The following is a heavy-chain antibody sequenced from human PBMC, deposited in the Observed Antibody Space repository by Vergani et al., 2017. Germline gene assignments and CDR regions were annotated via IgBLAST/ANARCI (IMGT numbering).Heavy chain of an antibody. Sequence: QVQLQESGPGLVKPSETLSLTCTVSGGSVSSGNYYWTWLRQPAGKGLQWIGYLFYGGSTNYNPALMSRVTISVDTSKNQFSLKLSSVTAADTAVYYCARSRGTLFDYWGQGTLVTVSS. V-gene: IGHV4-61*10. D-gene: IGHD1-1*01. CDR1: GGSVSSGNYY. CDR3: ARSRGTLFDY. J-gene: IGHJ4*02. CDR2: LFYGGST.